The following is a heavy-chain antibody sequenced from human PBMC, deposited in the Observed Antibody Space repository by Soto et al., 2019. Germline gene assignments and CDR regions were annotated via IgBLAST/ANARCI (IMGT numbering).Heavy chain of an antibody. Sequence: PSETLSLTCTVSGGSISSSSYYWGWIRQPPGKGLEWIGSIYYSGSTYYNPSLKSRVTISVDTSKNQFSLKLSSVTAADTAVYYCASPAGNTYYYGSGSYYPPSYGMDVWGQGTTVTVSS. CDR2: IYYSGST. D-gene: IGHD3-10*01. CDR1: GGSISSSSYY. J-gene: IGHJ6*02. CDR3: ASPAGNTYYYGSGSYYPPSYGMDV. V-gene: IGHV4-39*01.